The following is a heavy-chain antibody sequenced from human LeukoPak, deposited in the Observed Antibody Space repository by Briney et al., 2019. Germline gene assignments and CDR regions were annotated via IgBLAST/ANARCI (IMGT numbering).Heavy chain of an antibody. J-gene: IGHJ4*02. Sequence: ASVKVSCKASGYTFTVYYMHWVRQAPGQGLEWMGWINPNSGGTNYAQKFQGRVTMTRDTSISTAYMELSRLRSDDTAVYYCATDIAVAGKGTYYFDYWGQGTLVTVSS. D-gene: IGHD6-19*01. CDR3: ATDIAVAGKGTYYFDY. V-gene: IGHV1-2*02. CDR1: GYTFTVYY. CDR2: INPNSGGT.